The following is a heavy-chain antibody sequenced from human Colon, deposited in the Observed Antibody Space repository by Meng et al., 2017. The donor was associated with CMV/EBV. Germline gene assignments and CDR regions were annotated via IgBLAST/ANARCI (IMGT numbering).Heavy chain of an antibody. Sequence: VHLVQSAAEVKKPGASVKVSCKTSGYTFSDYHIHWVRQAPGQGLEWMGWINSNSGATDYAQKFQGRFTMTRDTSITTVYMELSSLRSDDTAVYYCARDPSGSRVPFDYWGQGSLVTVSS. V-gene: IGHV1-2*02. CDR1: GYTFSDYH. CDR2: INSNSGAT. J-gene: IGHJ4*02. CDR3: ARDPSGSRVPFDY. D-gene: IGHD1-26*01.